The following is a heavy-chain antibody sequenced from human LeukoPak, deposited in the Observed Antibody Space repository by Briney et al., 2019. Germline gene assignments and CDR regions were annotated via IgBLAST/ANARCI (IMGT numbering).Heavy chain of an antibody. Sequence: GGSLRLSCLVSGFSFSSFGMHWVRQTPGKGLEFVSAIAASWGNTYYTASAKGRFTISRDNSKNTLFLQMNSLRDEDTAVYYCANDLARYSGNDLGYWGQGTLVTVSA. D-gene: IGHD5-12*01. CDR1: GFSFSSFG. CDR2: IAASWGNT. CDR3: ANDLARYSGNDLGY. J-gene: IGHJ4*02. V-gene: IGHV3-64*04.